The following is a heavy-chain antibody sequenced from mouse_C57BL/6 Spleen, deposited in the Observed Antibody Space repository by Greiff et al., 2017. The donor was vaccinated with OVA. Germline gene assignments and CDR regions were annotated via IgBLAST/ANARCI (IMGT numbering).Heavy chain of an antibody. D-gene: IGHD2-2*01. V-gene: IGHV1-26*01. Sequence: VQLKQSGPELVKPGASVKISCKASGYTFTDYYMNWVKQSHGKSLEWIGDINPNNGGTSYNQKFKGKATLTVDKSSSTAYMELRSLTSEDSAVYYCARGGYRYAMDYWGQGTSVTVSS. CDR3: ARGGYRYAMDY. CDR2: INPNNGGT. CDR1: GYTFTDYY. J-gene: IGHJ4*01.